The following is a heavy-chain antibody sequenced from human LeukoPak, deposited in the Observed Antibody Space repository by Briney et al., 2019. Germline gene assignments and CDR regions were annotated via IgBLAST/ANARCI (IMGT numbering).Heavy chain of an antibody. D-gene: IGHD3-10*01. CDR3: ARGHVLLWFGELRDNWFDP. CDR2: IYYSEST. CDR1: GGSISSGDYY. J-gene: IGHJ5*02. V-gene: IGHV4-30-4*01. Sequence: SETLSLTCTVSGGSISSGDYYWSWIRQPPGKGLEWIGYIYYSESTYYNPSLKSRVTISVDTSKNRFSLKLSSVTAADTAVYYCARGHVLLWFGELRDNWFDPWGQGTLVTVSS.